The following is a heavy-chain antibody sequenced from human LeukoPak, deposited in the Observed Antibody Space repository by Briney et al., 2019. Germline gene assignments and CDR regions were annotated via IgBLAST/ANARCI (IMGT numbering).Heavy chain of an antibody. J-gene: IGHJ4*02. V-gene: IGHV3-21*01. Sequence: PGGSLRLSCAASGFTFSSYSMNWVRQAPGKGLEWVSSISSSSSYIYYADSVKGRFTISRDNAKNSLYLQMNSLRAEDTAVYYCASNFNYHDSSGYYSPFDYWGQGTLVTVSS. CDR1: GFTFSSYS. CDR3: ASNFNYHDSSGYYSPFDY. D-gene: IGHD3-22*01. CDR2: ISSSSSYI.